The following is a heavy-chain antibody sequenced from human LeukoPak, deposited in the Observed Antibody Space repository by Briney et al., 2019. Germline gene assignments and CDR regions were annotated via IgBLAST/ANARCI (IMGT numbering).Heavy chain of an antibody. CDR3: AGLIVATSGDYAFDI. CDR2: INSDGSST. Sequence: GGSLRLSCAASGFTFSSYWTNWIRQAPGKGLVWVSRINSDGSSTSYADSVKGRFTISRDNAKNTLYLQMNSLRVEDTAVYYCAGLIVATSGDYAFDIWGQGTMVTVSS. D-gene: IGHD2/OR15-2a*01. V-gene: IGHV3-74*01. CDR1: GFTFSSYW. J-gene: IGHJ3*02.